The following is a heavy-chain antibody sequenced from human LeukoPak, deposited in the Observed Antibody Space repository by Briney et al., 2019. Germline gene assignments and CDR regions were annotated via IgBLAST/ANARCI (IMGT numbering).Heavy chain of an antibody. CDR2: ISHTGGSP. CDR1: GITFSSYG. J-gene: IGHJ3*02. D-gene: IGHD3-3*01. Sequence: GGSLRLSCAASGITFSSYGTSWVRQVPGKGLEWVSSISHTGGSPYYADSVKGRFTISRDNAKNSLYLQMNSLRAEDTAVYYCARVRIFGVVTDAFDIWGQGTMVTVSS. CDR3: ARVRIFGVVTDAFDI. V-gene: IGHV3-21*01.